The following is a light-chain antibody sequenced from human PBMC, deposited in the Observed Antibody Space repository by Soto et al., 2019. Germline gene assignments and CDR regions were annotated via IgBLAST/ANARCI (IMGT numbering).Light chain of an antibody. Sequence: TQSPSTLSASIGDRVTITCRTSQRIDTWLAWYQQKPGQAPRLLIYGASSRATGIPDRFSGSGSGTDFTLTISRLEPEDFAVYYCQQYGSSPLTFGGGTKVDIK. V-gene: IGKV3-20*01. CDR2: GAS. J-gene: IGKJ4*01. CDR3: QQYGSSPLT. CDR1: QRIDTW.